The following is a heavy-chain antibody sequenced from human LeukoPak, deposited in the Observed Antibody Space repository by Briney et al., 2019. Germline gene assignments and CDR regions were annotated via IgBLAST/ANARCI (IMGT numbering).Heavy chain of an antibody. V-gene: IGHV4-59*01. J-gene: IGHJ4*02. CDR1: VGSITSYY. Sequence: SETLSLTCTVSVGSITSYYWSWSRQPPGKGLEWIGYIYYSGSTNYNPSLKSRVTISVDTSKNQFSLKLSSVTAADTAVYYCARADDYGDDTFDYWGQGTLVTVSS. CDR2: IYYSGST. CDR3: ARADDYGDDTFDY. D-gene: IGHD4-17*01.